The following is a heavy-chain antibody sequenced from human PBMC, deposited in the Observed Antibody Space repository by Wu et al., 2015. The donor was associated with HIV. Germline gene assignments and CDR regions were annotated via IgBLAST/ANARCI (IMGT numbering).Heavy chain of an antibody. V-gene: IGHV1-2*02. CDR3: LAAAGTRGWFDP. Sequence: QVQLVQSGTEMKKSGASLKVSCKTSGYTFSAHYIHWVRQAPGQGLEWMGWINPNSGGTNYAQKFQGRVTMTRDTSISTAYMELSRLRSDDTAVYYCLAAAGTRGWFDPWGQGTLVTVSS. CDR1: GYTFSAHY. J-gene: IGHJ5*02. D-gene: IGHD6-13*01. CDR2: INPNSGGT.